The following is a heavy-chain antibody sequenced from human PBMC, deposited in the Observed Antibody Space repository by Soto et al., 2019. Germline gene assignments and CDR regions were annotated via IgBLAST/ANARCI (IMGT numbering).Heavy chain of an antibody. J-gene: IGHJ2*01. CDR1: GFTFSSCG. V-gene: IGHV3-33*01. Sequence: QVQLVESGGGVVQPGRSLRLSCAASGFTFSSCGMHWVRQAPGKGLEWVAVIWYDGSNKYYADSVKGRFTISRDNSKNTLYLQMNSLRAEDTAVYYCARAHFSRDAGIDWYFDLWGRGTLVTVSS. CDR2: IWYDGSNK. D-gene: IGHD3-3*02. CDR3: ARAHFSRDAGIDWYFDL.